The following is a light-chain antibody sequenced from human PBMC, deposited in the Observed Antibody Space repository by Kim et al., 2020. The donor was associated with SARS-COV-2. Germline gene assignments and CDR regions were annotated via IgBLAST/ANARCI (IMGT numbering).Light chain of an antibody. Sequence: SASVGDRVTITCRASQSISSYLNWYQQKPGKAPKVLIYGASSLQSGVPSRFSGSGSGTDFTLTISSLQPEDFATYYCQQSYSTPYTFGQGTKLEI. V-gene: IGKV1-39*01. CDR1: QSISSY. J-gene: IGKJ2*01. CDR2: GAS. CDR3: QQSYSTPYT.